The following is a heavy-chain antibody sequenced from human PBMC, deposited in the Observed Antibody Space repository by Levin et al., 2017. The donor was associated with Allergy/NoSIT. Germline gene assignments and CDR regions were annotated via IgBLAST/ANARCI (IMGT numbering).Heavy chain of an antibody. Sequence: PSETLSLTCAVSGGSISSSNWWSWVRQPPGKGLEWIGEIYHSGSTNYNPSLKSRVTISVDKSKNQFSLKLSSVTAADTAVYYCARANYGSGSWFDYWGQGTLVTVSS. D-gene: IGHD3-10*01. CDR3: ARANYGSGSWFDY. CDR2: IYHSGST. V-gene: IGHV4-4*02. J-gene: IGHJ4*02. CDR1: GGSISSSNW.